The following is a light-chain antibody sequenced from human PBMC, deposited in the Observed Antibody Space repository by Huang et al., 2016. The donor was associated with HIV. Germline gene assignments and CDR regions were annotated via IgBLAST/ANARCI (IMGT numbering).Light chain of an antibody. J-gene: IGKJ2*01. Sequence: DIQMTQSPSSRSTSVGYSVTITCRASQGGGNSLAWYQQKPGKFPKLLIYAASTLRSGVPSRFSGSGSGTEFTLTISGLQPEDVATYYCQKYNSAPYTFGQGTRLDIK. CDR3: QKYNSAPYT. CDR1: QGGGNS. CDR2: AAS. V-gene: IGKV1-27*01.